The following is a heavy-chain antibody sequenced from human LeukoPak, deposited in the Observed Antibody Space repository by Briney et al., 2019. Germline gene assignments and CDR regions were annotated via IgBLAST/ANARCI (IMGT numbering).Heavy chain of an antibody. CDR1: GFTFSSYS. CDR2: INPDGRDK. J-gene: IGHJ4*02. V-gene: IGHV3-7*01. Sequence: GGSLRLSCAASGFTFSSYSMNWVRQAPGKGLEWVGNINPDGRDKYYVDSVKGRFTISRDTAKNSLYLLMDSLRAEETAVYYCARDLSYWGQGTLVTVSS. CDR3: ARDLSY.